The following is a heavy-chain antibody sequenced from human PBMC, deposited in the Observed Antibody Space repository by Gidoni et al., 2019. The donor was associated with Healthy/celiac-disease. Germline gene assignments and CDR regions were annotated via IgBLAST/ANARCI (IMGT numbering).Heavy chain of an antibody. Sequence: QLPLVQSGAEGTKPAASVTLSCTVSGYTVTELSLHWVRQARGKGREWMGGVDPEDGETSYAQKFQGRVTMTEDTSTDTAYMELCSLICEDTAVYYGVKPATYYYDSSGYGSPLDYWGQGTLVTVSS. CDR1: GYTVTELS. D-gene: IGHD3-22*01. CDR3: VKPATYYYDSSGYGSPLDY. V-gene: IGHV1-24*01. J-gene: IGHJ4*02. CDR2: VDPEDGET.